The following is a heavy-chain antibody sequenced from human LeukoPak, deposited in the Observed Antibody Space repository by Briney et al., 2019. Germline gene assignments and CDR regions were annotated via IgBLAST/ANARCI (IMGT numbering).Heavy chain of an antibody. CDR3: ARDRLDIAARQYYYYGMDV. V-gene: IGHV4-59*01. Sequence: SETLSLTCTVSGGSISSYYWSWIRQPPGKGLEWIGYIYYSGSTNYNPSLKSRVTISVDTSKNQFSLKLSSVTAADTAVYYCARDRLDIAARQYYYYGMDVWGQGTTVTVSS. CDR2: IYYSGST. CDR1: GGSISSYY. J-gene: IGHJ6*02. D-gene: IGHD6-6*01.